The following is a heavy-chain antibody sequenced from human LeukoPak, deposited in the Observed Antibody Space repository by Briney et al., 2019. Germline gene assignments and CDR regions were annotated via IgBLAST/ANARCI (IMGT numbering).Heavy chain of an antibody. CDR2: TYYRSKWYN. J-gene: IGHJ4*02. V-gene: IGHV6-1*01. Sequence: SQTLSLTCAISGDSVSSNSAAWNWIRQSPSRGLEWLGRTYYRSKWYNDYAVSVKSRVTINPDTSKNQFSLQLNSVTPEDTAVYCCARGGGLLWFGELLPFDYWGQGTLVTVSS. CDR3: ARGGGLLWFGELLPFDY. CDR1: GDSVSSNSAA. D-gene: IGHD3-10*01.